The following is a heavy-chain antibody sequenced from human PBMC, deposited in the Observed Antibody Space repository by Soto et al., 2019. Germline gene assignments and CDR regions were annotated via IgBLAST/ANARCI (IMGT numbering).Heavy chain of an antibody. D-gene: IGHD3-3*02. Sequence: ASVKVSCKASGYTFTGYYMHWVRQAPGQGLEWMGWINPNSGGTNYAQKFQGWVTMTRDTSISTAYMELSRLRSDDTAVYYCARGGLADQEDAFDIWGQGTMVTVSS. J-gene: IGHJ3*02. CDR1: GYTFTGYY. CDR2: INPNSGGT. CDR3: ARGGLADQEDAFDI. V-gene: IGHV1-2*04.